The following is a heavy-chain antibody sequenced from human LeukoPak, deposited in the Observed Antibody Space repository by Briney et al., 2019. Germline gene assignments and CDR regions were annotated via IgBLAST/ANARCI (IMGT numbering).Heavy chain of an antibody. D-gene: IGHD1-1*01. J-gene: IGHJ4*02. CDR3: AREGVDWNHSVYYFDY. Sequence: ASVKDSCKASGYTFTGYYMHWVRQAPAQGLEWMGWINPNSGGTNYAQKFQGRVTMTRDTSISTAYMELSRLRSDDTAVYYCAREGVDWNHSVYYFDYWGQGTLVTVSS. V-gene: IGHV1-2*02. CDR1: GYTFTGYY. CDR2: INPNSGGT.